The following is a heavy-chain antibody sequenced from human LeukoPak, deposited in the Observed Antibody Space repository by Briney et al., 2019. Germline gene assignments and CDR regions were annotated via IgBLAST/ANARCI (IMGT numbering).Heavy chain of an antibody. D-gene: IGHD5-18*01. J-gene: IGHJ3*02. CDR1: GFTFSRNA. CDR3: AKRRGYSYAADDAFDI. V-gene: IGHV3-23*01. Sequence: GGSLRLSCAASGFTFSRNAMSWVRQAPGKGLEWVSVISGSGGSTYTADSVKGHFTISRDNSRNTLYLQMNSLRAEDTAVYFCAKRRGYSYAADDAFDIWGQGTVVIVSS. CDR2: ISGSGGST.